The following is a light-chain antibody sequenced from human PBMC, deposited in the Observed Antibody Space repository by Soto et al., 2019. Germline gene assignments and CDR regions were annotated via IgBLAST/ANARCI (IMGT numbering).Light chain of an antibody. CDR1: QSIYKW. Sequence: DIQLTQSPSSVSASIGDRVTISCRASQSIYKWLVWYQQKPGKAPKLLIYAASSLQSGVPSRFSGSGYGTEFTLTIGSLQPEDSATYYCQQADSFPLTFGGGTEVAI. J-gene: IGKJ4*01. V-gene: IGKV1-12*01. CDR3: QQADSFPLT. CDR2: AAS.